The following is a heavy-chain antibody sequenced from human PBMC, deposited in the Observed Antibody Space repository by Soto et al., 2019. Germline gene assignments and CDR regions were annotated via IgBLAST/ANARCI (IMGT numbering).Heavy chain of an antibody. CDR3: ARDLSVGYCSSTSCYTDDYYGMDV. CDR2: ISAYNGNT. Sequence: ASVKVSCKASGYTFTSYGISWVRQAPGQGLEWMGWISAYNGNTNYAQKLQGRVTMTTDTSTGTAYMELRSLRSDDTAVYYCARDLSVGYCSSTSCYTDDYYGMDVWGQGTTVTVSS. V-gene: IGHV1-18*04. J-gene: IGHJ6*02. D-gene: IGHD2-2*02. CDR1: GYTFTSYG.